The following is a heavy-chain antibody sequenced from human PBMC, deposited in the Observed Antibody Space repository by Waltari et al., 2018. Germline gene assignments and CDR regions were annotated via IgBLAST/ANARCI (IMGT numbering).Heavy chain of an antibody. D-gene: IGHD6-13*01. CDR3: ATRRLVSSIDY. J-gene: IGHJ4*02. V-gene: IGHV4-34*01. Sequence: QVQLQQWGAGLLKPSETLSLTCAVDGGSFSGYYWSWIRQPPGKGLEWIGEINHSGSTNYNPSLKSRVTISVDTSKNQFSLKLSSVTAADTAVYYCATRRLVSSIDYWGQGTLVTVSS. CDR2: INHSGST. CDR1: GGSFSGYY.